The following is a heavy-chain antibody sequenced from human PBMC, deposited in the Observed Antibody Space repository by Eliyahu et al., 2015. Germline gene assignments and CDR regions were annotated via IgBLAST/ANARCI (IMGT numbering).Heavy chain of an antibody. V-gene: IGHV4-30-4*01. J-gene: IGHJ3*02. CDR1: GDSISPGDFX. CDR2: IYYSGST. D-gene: IGHD2/OR15-2a*01. CDR3: ARGGYYHSNRDAFDI. Sequence: QVQLQESGPGLVKPSQTLSLXCXVSGDSISPGDFXWSWIRQPPGKGLEWIGYIYYSGSTYYNPSLKSRVTISVDTSKNQFSLRLISVTAADTALYYCARGGYYHSNRDAFDIWGQGTLVTVSS.